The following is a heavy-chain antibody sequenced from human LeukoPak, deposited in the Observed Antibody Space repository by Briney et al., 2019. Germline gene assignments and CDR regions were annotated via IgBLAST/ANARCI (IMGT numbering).Heavy chain of an antibody. D-gene: IGHD2-15*01. J-gene: IGHJ4*02. CDR3: ARVLAGGFDY. V-gene: IGHV4-59*01. Sequence: SETLSLTCTVSGGSISSYYWSWIRQPPGKGLEWIGYIYYSGSTNYNPSLKSRVTISVDTSKNQFSPKLSSVTAADTAVYYCARVLAGGFDYWGQGALVTVSS. CDR2: IYYSGST. CDR1: GGSISSYY.